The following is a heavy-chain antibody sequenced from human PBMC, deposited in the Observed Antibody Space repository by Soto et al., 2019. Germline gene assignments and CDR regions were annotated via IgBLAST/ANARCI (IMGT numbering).Heavy chain of an antibody. CDR1: GGSFSGYY. J-gene: IGHJ4*02. CDR3: ARARLQPIDY. Sequence: PSETLSLTCAVYGGSFSGYYWSWIRQPPGKGLEWIGEINHSGRTNYNPSLKSRVTISVDTSKNQFSLKLSSVTAADTAVYYCARARLQPIDYWGQGTLVTVSS. CDR2: INHSGRT. V-gene: IGHV4-34*01. D-gene: IGHD4-4*01.